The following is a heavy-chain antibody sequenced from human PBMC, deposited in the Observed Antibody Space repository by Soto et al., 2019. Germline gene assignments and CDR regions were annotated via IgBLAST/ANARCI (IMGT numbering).Heavy chain of an antibody. CDR1: GFTFSSYA. CDR3: ARSGLLWFGELLYYFDY. CDR2: ISYDGSNK. Sequence: VQLVESGGGVVQPGRSLRLSCAASGFTFSSYAMHWVRQAPGKGLEWVAVISYDGSNKYYADSVKGRFTISRDNSKNTLYLQMNSLRAEDTAVYYCARSGLLWFGELLYYFDYWGQGTLVTVSS. D-gene: IGHD3-10*01. J-gene: IGHJ4*02. V-gene: IGHV3-30-3*01.